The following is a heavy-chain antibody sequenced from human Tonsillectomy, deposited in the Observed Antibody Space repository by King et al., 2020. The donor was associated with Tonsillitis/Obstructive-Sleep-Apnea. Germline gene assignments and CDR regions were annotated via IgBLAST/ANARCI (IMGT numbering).Heavy chain of an antibody. J-gene: IGHJ5*02. CDR3: ARGVGKEGP. V-gene: IGHV3-72*01. D-gene: IGHD1-26*01. CDR2: TSNKANSNTT. CDR1: GFTLSDHY. Sequence: VQLVESGGGVVQPGGSLRLSCAASGFTLSDHYMDWVRQAPGKGREWVGRTSNKANSNTTEYAAALKGSFSISRDDSKNSLYLQMNSLKTEDAAVYYCARGVGKEGPWGQGTLVTVSS.